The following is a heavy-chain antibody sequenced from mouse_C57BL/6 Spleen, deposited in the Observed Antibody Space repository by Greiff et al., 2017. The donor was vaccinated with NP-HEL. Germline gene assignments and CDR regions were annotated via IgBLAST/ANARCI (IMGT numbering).Heavy chain of an antibody. V-gene: IGHV5-12*01. D-gene: IGHD2-3*01. CDR3: ARRGDGYVDY. CDR1: GFTFSDYY. J-gene: IGHJ2*01. CDR2: ISNGGGST. Sequence: EVKLMESGGGLVQPGGSLKLSCAASGFTFSDYYMYWVRQTPEKRLEWVAYISNGGGSTYYPDTVKGRFTISRDNAKNTLYLQMSRLKSEDTAMYYCARRGDGYVDYWGQGTTLTVSS.